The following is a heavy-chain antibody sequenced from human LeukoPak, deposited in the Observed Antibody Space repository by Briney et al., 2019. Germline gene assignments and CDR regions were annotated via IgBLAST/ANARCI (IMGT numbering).Heavy chain of an antibody. V-gene: IGHV3-33*01. J-gene: IGHJ3*02. Sequence: PGRSLRLSCAASGFTFSSYDMHWVRQAPGKGLEWAALIWYDGSNKNYADSVKGRFTISRDSSKNTLFLQMNSLRAEDTAVYYCAREASDAFDIWGQGTMVTVSS. CDR2: IWYDGSNK. CDR1: GFTFSSYD. CDR3: AREASDAFDI.